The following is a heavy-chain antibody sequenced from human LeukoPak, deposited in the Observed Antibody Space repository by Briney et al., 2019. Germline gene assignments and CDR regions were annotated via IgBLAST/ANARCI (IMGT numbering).Heavy chain of an antibody. CDR1: GYSFISYG. CDR2: ISVYNGNI. D-gene: IGHD3-10*01. V-gene: IGHV1-18*01. CDR3: VRAINYGSGSYYLFDY. Sequence: GASVKVSCKASGYSFISYGISWVRQAPGQGLAWMGWISVYNGNIHYAQKFQGRVTVTTDTSTNTAYMGLRSLRSDDTAVYYCVRAINYGSGSYYLFDYWGQGTLVTVSS. J-gene: IGHJ4*02.